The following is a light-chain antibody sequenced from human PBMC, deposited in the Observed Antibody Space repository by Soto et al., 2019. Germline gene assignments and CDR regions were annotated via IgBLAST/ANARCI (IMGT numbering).Light chain of an antibody. V-gene: IGLV2-14*01. Sequence: QSVLTQPASVSGSPGQSITVSCTGTSSDIGSYNYVSWYQQHPGEAPKLMIYEVNNRPSGVSTRFSGSKSGNTASLTISGLQAEDEADYYCISYTRDGMFYVFGTGTKLTVL. CDR3: ISYTRDGMFYV. CDR1: SSDIGSYNY. CDR2: EVN. J-gene: IGLJ1*01.